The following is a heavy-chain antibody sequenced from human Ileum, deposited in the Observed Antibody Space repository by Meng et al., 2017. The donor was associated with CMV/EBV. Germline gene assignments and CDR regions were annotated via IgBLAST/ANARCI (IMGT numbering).Heavy chain of an antibody. J-gene: IGHJ4*02. CDR3: ARSPCSSTSCPRRFDY. D-gene: IGHD2-2*01. V-gene: IGHV4-59*01. CDR1: GGSMTSYY. Sequence: SETLSLTCTVSGGSMTSYYWSWIRQPPGKGLEWIGYIYYSGSTNYNPSLKSRVTISGDTSTNQFSLKLSSVTPADTAVYYCARSPCSSTSCPRRFDYWGQGTLVTVSS. CDR2: IYYSGST.